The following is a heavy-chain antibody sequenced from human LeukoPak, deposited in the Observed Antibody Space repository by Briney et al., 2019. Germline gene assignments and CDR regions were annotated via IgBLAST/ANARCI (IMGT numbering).Heavy chain of an antibody. V-gene: IGHV3-30*04. CDR2: ISYDGSKK. CDR1: TFTFNNYA. D-gene: IGHD3-16*02. Sequence: GGSLRLSCAASTFTFNNYAMHWVRQAPGKGLEWVAVISYDGSKKYYADSVKGRFTISGDNSKNTLYLQVNSLRPEDTAVYYCAIGDGLGELSSSFHYWGQGTLVTVSS. CDR3: AIGDGLGELSSSFHY. J-gene: IGHJ4*02.